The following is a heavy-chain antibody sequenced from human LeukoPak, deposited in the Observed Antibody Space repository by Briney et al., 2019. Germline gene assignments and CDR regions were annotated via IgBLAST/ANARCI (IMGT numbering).Heavy chain of an antibody. CDR1: GFTFSSYA. J-gene: IGHJ4*02. V-gene: IGHV3-23*01. D-gene: IGHD1-26*01. CDR3: AKKGLVGNTDLRAFDY. Sequence: QPGGSLRLSCAASGFTFSSYAMSWVRQAPGKGLEWVAGLSSSGSGIYYTDSVKGRFTISRDNSKNMMYLQMNSLRAEDTAAYFCAKKGLVGNTDLRAFDYWGQGTLVTVSA. CDR2: LSSSGSGI.